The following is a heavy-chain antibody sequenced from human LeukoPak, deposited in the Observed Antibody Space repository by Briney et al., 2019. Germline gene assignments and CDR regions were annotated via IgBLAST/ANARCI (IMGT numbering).Heavy chain of an antibody. D-gene: IGHD2-2*01. V-gene: IGHV4-61*02. Sequence: SQTLSLTCTVSGGSISSGSYYWSWIRQPAGKGLEWIGRIYTSGSTNYNPSLKSRVTISVDTSKNQFSLKLSSVTAADTAVYYCARDRLCSRSSTSCYQAFDTWGQGTMVTVSS. CDR1: GGSISSGSYY. J-gene: IGHJ3*02. CDR3: ARDRLCSRSSTSCYQAFDT. CDR2: IYTSGST.